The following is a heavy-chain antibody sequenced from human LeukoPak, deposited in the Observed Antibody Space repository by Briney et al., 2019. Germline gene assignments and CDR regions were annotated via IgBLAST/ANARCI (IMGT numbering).Heavy chain of an antibody. V-gene: IGHV4-38-2*01. D-gene: IGHD4-11*01. Sequence: PSETLSLTCAVSGYSISSASYWGWIRQPPGKGLEWIGSISPSGNTYYNPSLKSRISISLDTSKNQFSLKLTPMTAADTAFYYCARRAYSDLYFDYWGQGTLVTVSS. CDR3: ARRAYSDLYFDY. CDR1: GYSISSASY. J-gene: IGHJ4*02. CDR2: ISPSGNT.